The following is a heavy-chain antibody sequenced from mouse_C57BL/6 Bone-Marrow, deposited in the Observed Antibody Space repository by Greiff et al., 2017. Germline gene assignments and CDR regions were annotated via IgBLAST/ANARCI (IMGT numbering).Heavy chain of an antibody. Sequence: DVQLVESGGDLVKPGGSLKLSCAASGFTFSSYGMSWVRQTPDKRLEWVATISSGGSYTYYPDNVKGRFTISRDNAKNTLYLQMSSLKSEDTAMYYCARRGKLRLRDAMDYWGQGTSVTVSS. J-gene: IGHJ4*01. CDR3: ARRGKLRLRDAMDY. V-gene: IGHV5-6*01. D-gene: IGHD3-2*02. CDR2: ISSGGSYT. CDR1: GFTFSSYG.